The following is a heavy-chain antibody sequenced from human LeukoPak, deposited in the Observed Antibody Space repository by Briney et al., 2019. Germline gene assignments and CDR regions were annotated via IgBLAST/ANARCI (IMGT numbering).Heavy chain of an antibody. V-gene: IGHV3-30*18. CDR2: ISYDGSNK. J-gene: IGHJ4*02. CDR3: AKGITSPGYYFDY. Sequence: GGSLRLSCAASGFTFSSYGMHWVRQAPGKGLEWVAVISYDGSNKYYADSVKGRFTISRDNSKNTLYLQMNSLRAEGTAVYYCAKGITSPGYYFDYWGQGTLVTVSS. D-gene: IGHD3-16*01. CDR1: GFTFSSYG.